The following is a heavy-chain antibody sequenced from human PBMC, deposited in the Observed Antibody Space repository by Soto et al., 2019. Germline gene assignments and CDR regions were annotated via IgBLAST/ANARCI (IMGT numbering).Heavy chain of an antibody. CDR2: INHSGST. CDR1: GGSFSGYY. V-gene: IGHV4-34*01. D-gene: IGHD3-3*02. CDR3: ARPPHFWSGRHHLDY. J-gene: IGHJ4*02. Sequence: SETLSLTCAVYGGSFSGYYWSWIRQPPGKGLEWIGEINHSGSTNYNPSLKSRVTISVDTSKNQFSLKLSSVTAADTAVYYCARPPHFWSGRHHLDYWGQGTLVTVS.